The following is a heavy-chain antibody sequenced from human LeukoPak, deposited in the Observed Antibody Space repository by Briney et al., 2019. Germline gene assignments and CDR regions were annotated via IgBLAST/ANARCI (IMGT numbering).Heavy chain of an antibody. CDR1: GGSISSYY. J-gene: IGHJ4*02. Sequence: PSETLSLTCTVSGGSISSYYWSWIRQPPGKGLEWIGYIYYSGSTNYNPSLKSRVTISVDTSKNQFSLKLSSVTAADTAVYYCARWRGGSGSYRGYYFDYWGQGTLVTVSS. V-gene: IGHV4-59*01. CDR2: IYYSGST. CDR3: ARWRGGSGSYRGYYFDY. D-gene: IGHD3-10*01.